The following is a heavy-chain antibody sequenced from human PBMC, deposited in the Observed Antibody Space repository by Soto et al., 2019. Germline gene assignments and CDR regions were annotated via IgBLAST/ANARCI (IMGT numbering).Heavy chain of an antibody. CDR1: GGTFSSYA. D-gene: IGHD3-22*01. Sequence: QVQLVQSGAEVKKPGSSVKVSCKASGGTFSSYAISWVRQAPGQGLEWMGEIIPIFGTANYEQKFQGRVTITEDESTSTSYMELSSLRSEDTDVYYCARDRRPSSVYYPYWFGPWGRGTLVTVSS. J-gene: IGHJ5*02. CDR2: IIPIFGTA. V-gene: IGHV1-69*12. CDR3: ARDRRPSSVYYPYWFGP.